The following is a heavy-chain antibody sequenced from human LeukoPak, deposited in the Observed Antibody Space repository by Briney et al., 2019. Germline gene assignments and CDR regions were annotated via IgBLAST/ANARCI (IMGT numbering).Heavy chain of an antibody. D-gene: IGHD4-17*01. J-gene: IGHJ3*02. CDR2: MNPNSGNT. CDR3: ARGSPVYYGDYGEGAFDI. V-gene: IGHV1-8*02. Sequence: HGASVKVSCKASGYTFTSYDINWVRQATGQGLEWMGWMNPNSGNTGYAQKFQGRVTMTRNTSISTAYMELSSLRSEDTAVYYCARGSPVYYGDYGEGAFDIWGQGTMVTVSS. CDR1: GYTFTSYD.